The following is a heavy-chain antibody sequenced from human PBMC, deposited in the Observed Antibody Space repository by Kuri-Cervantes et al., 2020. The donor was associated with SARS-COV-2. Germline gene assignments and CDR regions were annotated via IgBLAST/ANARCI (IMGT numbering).Heavy chain of an antibody. Sequence: GESLKISCAASGFTFSSYWMSWVRQAPGKGLEWVAFVRSDGSNKHYTDSVKGRFTISRDNSKNTLYLQMNSLRPEDTAVYYCAKDDGGSFGLFDNWGQGTLVTVSS. CDR3: AKDDGGSFGLFDN. J-gene: IGHJ4*02. D-gene: IGHD1-26*01. CDR2: VRSDGSNK. V-gene: IGHV3-30*02. CDR1: GFTFSSYW.